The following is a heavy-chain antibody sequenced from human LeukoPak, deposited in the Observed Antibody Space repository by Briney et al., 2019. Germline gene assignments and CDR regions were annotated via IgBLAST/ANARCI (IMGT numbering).Heavy chain of an antibody. D-gene: IGHD5-18*01. J-gene: IGHJ4*02. CDR3: ARLRGYSYGHFDY. CDR2: IYHSGSA. Sequence: PSETLSLTCTVSGGSISTNNYYWVWLRQPPGKGLEGIGCIYHSGSAYYNPSLKSRVTISVDTSSNQFSLKVTSVTAADTAVYYCARLRGYSYGHFDYWGQGTLVTVSS. CDR1: GGSISTNNYY. V-gene: IGHV4-39*01.